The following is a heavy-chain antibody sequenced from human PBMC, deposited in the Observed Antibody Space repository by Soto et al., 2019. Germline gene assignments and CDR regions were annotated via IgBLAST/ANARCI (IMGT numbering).Heavy chain of an antibody. CDR3: VRDQRYFRVNGNWFDS. Sequence: ASVKVSCKASGYTSADFGISWVRQAPGQGLEWMGWVSGNNGASNPAPKVQGRITMTLDTSTGVSYMALRSLRSDDTAIYYCVRDQRYFRVNGNWFDSWGQGTLVTVSS. J-gene: IGHJ5*01. CDR2: VSGNNGAS. D-gene: IGHD1-1*01. V-gene: IGHV1-18*04. CDR1: GYTSADFG.